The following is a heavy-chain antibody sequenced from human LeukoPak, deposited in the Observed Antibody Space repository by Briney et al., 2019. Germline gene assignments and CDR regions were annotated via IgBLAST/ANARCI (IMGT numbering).Heavy chain of an antibody. V-gene: IGHV3-30-3*01. CDR2: ISYDGSNK. D-gene: IGHD4-17*01. CDR1: GFTFSSYA. J-gene: IGHJ4*02. Sequence: GSLRLSCAASGFTFSSYAMHWVRQAPGKGLEWVAVISYDGSNKYYADSVKGRFTISRDNSKNTLYLQMNSLRAEDTAVYYCARFDYGDYVGAGDYWGQGTLVTVSS. CDR3: ARFDYGDYVGAGDY.